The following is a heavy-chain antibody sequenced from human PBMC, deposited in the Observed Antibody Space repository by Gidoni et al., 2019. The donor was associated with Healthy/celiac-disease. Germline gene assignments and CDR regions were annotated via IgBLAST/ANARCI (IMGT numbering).Heavy chain of an antibody. D-gene: IGHD2-8*01. V-gene: IGHV1-24*01. J-gene: IGHJ5*02. CDR3: ATDQGCTNGVCSRGWFDP. CDR2: FDPEDGET. Sequence: QVQLLQSGAEVKKPGASVKVSCKVSGYTIPELSMHLFRQAPGKGLEWMGGFDPEDGETIYAQKFQGRVTMTEDTSTDTAYMELSSLRSEDTAVYYCATDQGCTNGVCSRGWFDPWGQGTLVTVSS. CDR1: GYTIPELS.